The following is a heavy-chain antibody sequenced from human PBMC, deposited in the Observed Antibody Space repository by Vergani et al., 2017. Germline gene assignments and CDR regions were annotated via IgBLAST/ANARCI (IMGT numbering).Heavy chain of an antibody. J-gene: IGHJ5*02. Sequence: EAYLVQSGGGLVTPGGSLRLSCAASGFNFPSFTMNWVRQAPGRGLEWISCIKFPPGEIFYADSVKGRFTISRANVKNVLFLQMENLRVADTGVYFCASDITASVKSQPHPDGFDPWGQGSLVTVSS. CDR3: ASDITASVKSQPHPDGFDP. D-gene: IGHD4-17*01. V-gene: IGHV3-21*06. CDR2: IKFPPGEI. CDR1: GFNFPSFT.